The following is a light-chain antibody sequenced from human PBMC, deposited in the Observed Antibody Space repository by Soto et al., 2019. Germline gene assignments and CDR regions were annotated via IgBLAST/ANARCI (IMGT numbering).Light chain of an antibody. V-gene: IGKV3-11*01. Sequence: EIVLTQSPATLSLSPGERATLSCRASQSVSSYLAWYQQKPGQAPRLLIYDASNRATGIPARFSGSGSGTDFTLTISILEPEDFAVYYCQQRSNWPPSTFGQGTKVDIK. J-gene: IGKJ2*01. CDR1: QSVSSY. CDR2: DAS. CDR3: QQRSNWPPST.